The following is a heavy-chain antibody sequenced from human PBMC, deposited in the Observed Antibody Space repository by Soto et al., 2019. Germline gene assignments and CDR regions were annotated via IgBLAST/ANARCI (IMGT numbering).Heavy chain of an antibody. Sequence: SVKVSCKASGGTFSSYAINWVRQAPGQGLEWMGGIIPIFVTGNYARKFQGRVTITADESTSTAYMELSSLRSDDTAVFYCARGGAIVGASTGGRFGSSYFDHWGQGTQVTVSS. CDR2: IIPIFVTG. CDR3: ARGGAIVGASTGGRFGSSYFDH. CDR1: GGTFSSYA. J-gene: IGHJ4*02. D-gene: IGHD1-26*01. V-gene: IGHV1-69*13.